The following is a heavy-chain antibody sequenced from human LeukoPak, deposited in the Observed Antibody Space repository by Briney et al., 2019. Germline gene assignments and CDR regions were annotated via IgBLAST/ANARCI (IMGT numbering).Heavy chain of an antibody. V-gene: IGHV3-23*01. CDR1: GFTFSSYA. CDR2: ISGSGGST. J-gene: IGHJ4*02. D-gene: IGHD3-10*01. Sequence: GGSLRLSCAASGFTFSSYAMSWVRQAPGKGLEWVSAISGSGGSTYYADSVKGRFTISRDNSKNTLYMQMNSLRVEDTAVYYCAPHARVWFGEPKNLFFDYWGQGTLVTVSS. CDR3: APHARVWFGEPKNLFFDY.